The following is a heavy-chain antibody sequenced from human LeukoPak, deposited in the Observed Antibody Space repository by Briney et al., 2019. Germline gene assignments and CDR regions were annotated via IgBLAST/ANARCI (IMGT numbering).Heavy chain of an antibody. J-gene: IGHJ5*02. V-gene: IGHV1-2*02. CDR2: INPNSGGT. D-gene: IGHD3-10*01. Sequence: ASVKVSCKASGYTFTSYYMHWVRQAPGQGLEWMGWINPNSGGTNYAQKFQGRVTMTRDTSISTAFMELSRLRSDDTAVYYCARVAGHYYGSGSYWFDPWGQGTLVTVSS. CDR1: GYTFTSYY. CDR3: ARVAGHYYGSGSYWFDP.